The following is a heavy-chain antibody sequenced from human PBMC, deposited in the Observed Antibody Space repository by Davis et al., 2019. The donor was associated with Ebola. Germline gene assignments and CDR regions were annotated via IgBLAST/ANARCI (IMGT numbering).Heavy chain of an antibody. CDR3: SRGRVPKYPMDV. CDR1: GGTFSSYT. D-gene: IGHD2-2*01. CDR2: IIPILGIA. Sequence: SSVKVSCKASGGTFSSYTISWVRQAPGQGLEWMGRIIPILGIANYAQKFQGRVTITADKSTSTVYMELISLTFEDTAVYYCSRGRVPKYPMDVWGQGTTVTVSS. V-gene: IGHV1-69*02. J-gene: IGHJ6*02.